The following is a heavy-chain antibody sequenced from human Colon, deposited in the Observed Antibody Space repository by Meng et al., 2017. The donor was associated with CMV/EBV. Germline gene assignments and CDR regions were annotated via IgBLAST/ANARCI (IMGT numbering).Heavy chain of an antibody. J-gene: IGHJ4*02. V-gene: IGHV3-30-3*01. CDR1: GFTFSSYA. CDR3: ARTQARSIVVVPAAVLY. Sequence: GESLKISCAASGFTFSSYAMHWVRQAPGKGLEWVAVISYDGSNKYYADSVKGRFTISRDNSKNTLYLQMNSLRAEDTAVYYCARTQARSIVVVPAAVLYWGQGTLVTVSS. D-gene: IGHD2-2*01. CDR2: ISYDGSNK.